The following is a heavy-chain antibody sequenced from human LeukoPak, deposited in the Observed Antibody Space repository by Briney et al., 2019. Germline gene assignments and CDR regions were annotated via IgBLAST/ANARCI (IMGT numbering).Heavy chain of an antibody. CDR1: GFTFSSYA. CDR3: ARVGDYYDSSGYYYPFDY. Sequence: GGSLRLSRAASGFTFSSYAMSWVRQAPGKGLEWVSSITSSSSYIYYADSVKGRFTISRDNAKNSLYLQMNSLRDEDTAVYYCARVGDYYDSSGYYYPFDYWGQGTLVTVSS. J-gene: IGHJ4*02. CDR2: ITSSSSYI. V-gene: IGHV3-21*01. D-gene: IGHD3-22*01.